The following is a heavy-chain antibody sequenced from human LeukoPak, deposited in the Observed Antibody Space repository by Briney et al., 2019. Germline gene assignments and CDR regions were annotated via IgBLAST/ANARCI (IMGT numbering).Heavy chain of an antibody. CDR2: IRSDGSST. D-gene: IGHD6-19*01. CDR1: GFIFSSYW. J-gene: IGHJ3*02. Sequence: GGTLRLSCAASGFIFSSYWMHWVRQAPGKGLVWVSRIRSDGSSTSYADSVKGRFTISRDNAKNTLHPQMNSLRAEDTAVYYCARVGAVAGGFDIWGQGTMVTVS. CDR3: ARVGAVAGGFDI. V-gene: IGHV3-74*01.